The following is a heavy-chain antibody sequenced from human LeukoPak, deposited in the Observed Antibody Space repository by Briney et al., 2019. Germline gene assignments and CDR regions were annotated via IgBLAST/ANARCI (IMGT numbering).Heavy chain of an antibody. CDR1: GFTFSSYS. CDR3: ARGQTTFEF. Sequence: PGGSLRLSCAASGFTFSSYSMNWVRQAPGKGLEWVSYISSSSSTIYYADSVKGRFTISRDNAKNSLYLQMNGLRADDTAVYYCARGQTTFEFWGQGALVTVSS. J-gene: IGHJ4*02. CDR2: ISSSSSTI. D-gene: IGHD2/OR15-2a*01. V-gene: IGHV3-48*01.